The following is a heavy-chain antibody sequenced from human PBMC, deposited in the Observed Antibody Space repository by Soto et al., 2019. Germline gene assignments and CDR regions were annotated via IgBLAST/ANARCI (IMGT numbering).Heavy chain of an antibody. V-gene: IGHV1-69*04. Sequence: ASVKVSCKASGGTFSSYTISWVRQAPGQGLEWMGRIIPILGIANYAQKFQGRVTITADKSTSTAYMELSSLRSEDTAVYYCAREGGGEPRPFDYWGQGTLVTVSS. D-gene: IGHD2-21*01. J-gene: IGHJ4*02. CDR1: GGTFSSYT. CDR2: IIPILGIA. CDR3: AREGGGEPRPFDY.